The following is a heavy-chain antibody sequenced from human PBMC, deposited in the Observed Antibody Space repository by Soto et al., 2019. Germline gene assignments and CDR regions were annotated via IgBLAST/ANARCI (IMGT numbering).Heavy chain of an antibody. V-gene: IGHV4-38-2*01. D-gene: IGHD6-25*01. J-gene: IGHJ3*02. CDR3: ARGPRVAASPGRSAFAI. Sequence: PSETLSLTCAVSGFSISNGYYWGWIRQPPGKGRECIVTYYHSGGTSYNPSLTGRVTISVDTSKNQFFLRLTSVAPADTAVYYLARGPRVAASPGRSAFAIWGQGTLVAVSS. CDR1: GFSISNGYY. CDR2: YYHSGGT.